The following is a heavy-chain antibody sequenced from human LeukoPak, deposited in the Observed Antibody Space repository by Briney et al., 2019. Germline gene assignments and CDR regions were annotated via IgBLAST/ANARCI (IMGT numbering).Heavy chain of an antibody. J-gene: IGHJ4*02. Sequence: PSETLSLTCSVSGGSINDNFWSWIRQPPGRGLEWIVYIYYTGSTNYNASLKSRATITIDTSKNEFYLNLRSVTAADTAVYFCASVGGGDYWGQGTLVTVSS. CDR2: IYYTGST. V-gene: IGHV4-59*08. CDR3: ASVGGGDY. CDR1: GGSINDNF. D-gene: IGHD2-15*01.